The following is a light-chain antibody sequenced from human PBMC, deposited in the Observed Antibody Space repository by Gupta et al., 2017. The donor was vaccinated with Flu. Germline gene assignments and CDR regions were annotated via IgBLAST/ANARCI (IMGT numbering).Light chain of an antibody. V-gene: IGLV8-61*01. Sequence: QTVVTQEPSLSVSPGGTVTLTCALSSGRVSSSHSAGWYQHAPGRPPRTLIYNTDVRSSGVPDRFSGSILGHRVALTITGAQAEDEADYYCLTYLGGGVFLFGGGTKVTVL. J-gene: IGLJ2*01. CDR3: LTYLGGGVFL. CDR2: NTD. CDR1: SGRVSSSHS.